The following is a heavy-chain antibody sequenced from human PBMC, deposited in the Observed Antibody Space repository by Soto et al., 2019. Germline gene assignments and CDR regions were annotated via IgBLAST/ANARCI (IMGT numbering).Heavy chain of an antibody. Sequence: GGSLRLSCAASGFTFSSYDMHWVRQATGKGLEWVSAIGTAGDTYYPGSVKGRFTISGENAKNSLYLQMNSLRAGDTAVYYCARSAYDSSGYYPDDAFDTWGQGTMVTVSS. CDR1: GFTFSSYD. V-gene: IGHV3-13*01. CDR3: ARSAYDSSGYYPDDAFDT. D-gene: IGHD3-22*01. J-gene: IGHJ3*02. CDR2: IGTAGDT.